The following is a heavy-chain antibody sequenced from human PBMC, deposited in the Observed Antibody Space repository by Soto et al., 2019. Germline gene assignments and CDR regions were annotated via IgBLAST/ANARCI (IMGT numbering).Heavy chain of an antibody. CDR1: GYTFTSYG. V-gene: IGHV1-18*01. CDR3: ARDPSIVLMVYAVNWFDP. D-gene: IGHD2-8*01. CDR2: ISAYNGNT. J-gene: IGHJ5*02. Sequence: QVQLVQSGAEVKKPGASVKVSCKASGYTFTSYGISWVRQAPGQGLEWMGWISAYNGNTNYAQKLQGRVTMTTDTSTSTAYMELRSLRSDATAVYYCARDPSIVLMVYAVNWFDPWGQGTLVTVSS.